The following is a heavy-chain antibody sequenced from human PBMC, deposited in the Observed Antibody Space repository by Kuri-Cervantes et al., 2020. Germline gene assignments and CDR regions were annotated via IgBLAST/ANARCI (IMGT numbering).Heavy chain of an antibody. Sequence: SETLSLTCSVSGGSVSSGSYYWSWIRQPPGKGLEWIGEINHSGSTNYNPSLKSRVTISVDTSKNQFSLKLSSVTAADTAVYYCARGRGMRPSYYYDSSGYYRGCYFDYWGQGTLVTVSS. J-gene: IGHJ4*02. D-gene: IGHD3-22*01. CDR2: INHSGST. CDR1: GGSVSSGSYY. CDR3: ARGRGMRPSYYYDSSGYYRGCYFDY. V-gene: IGHV4-34*01.